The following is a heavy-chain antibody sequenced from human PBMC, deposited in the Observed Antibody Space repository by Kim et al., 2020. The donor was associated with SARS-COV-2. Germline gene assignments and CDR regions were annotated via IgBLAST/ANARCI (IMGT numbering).Heavy chain of an antibody. Sequence: VKGRFTISRDNAQKSLYLQMKSLRDEDTAVYYCARGGLTVAGTEYYYGMDVWGQGTTVTVSS. V-gene: IGHV3-48*02. J-gene: IGHJ6*02. D-gene: IGHD6-19*01. CDR3: ARGGLTVAGTEYYYGMDV.